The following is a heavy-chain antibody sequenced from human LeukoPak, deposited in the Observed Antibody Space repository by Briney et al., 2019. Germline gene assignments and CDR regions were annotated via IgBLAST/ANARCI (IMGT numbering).Heavy chain of an antibody. V-gene: IGHV1-69*05. D-gene: IGHD6-13*01. CDR3: ARPPQRYSSSWYPLGY. CDR1: GGTFSSYA. Sequence: ASVKVSCKASGGTFSSYAISWVRQAPGQGLEWMGGIIPIFGTANYAQKFQGRVTITTDESTSTAYMELSSLRSEDTAVYYCARPPQRYSSSWYPLGYWGQGTPVTVSS. CDR2: IIPIFGTA. J-gene: IGHJ4*02.